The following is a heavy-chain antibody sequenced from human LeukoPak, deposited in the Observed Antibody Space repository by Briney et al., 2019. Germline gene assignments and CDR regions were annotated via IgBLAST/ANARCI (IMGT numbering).Heavy chain of an antibody. D-gene: IGHD4-17*01. J-gene: IGHJ6*03. Sequence: SETLSLTCAVYGGSFSGYYWSWIRQPPGKGLEWIGEINHSGSTNYNPSLKSRVTISVDTSKNQFSLKLSSVTAADTAVYYCASLTTVTSRFYYYYYMDVWGKGTTVTVSS. V-gene: IGHV4-34*01. CDR1: GGSFSGYY. CDR2: INHSGST. CDR3: ASLTTVTSRFYYYYYMDV.